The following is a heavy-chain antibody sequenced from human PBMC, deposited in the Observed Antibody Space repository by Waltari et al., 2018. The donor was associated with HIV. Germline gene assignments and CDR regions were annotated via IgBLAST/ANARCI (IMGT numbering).Heavy chain of an antibody. Sequence: QLHESGPGLVKSSETLSLTCTVSGDSAASGRFSWTWIRQSPGVGLGGLGTIAASVTSTDMPSFGSRRSMAVDVCKNQFSLNLKSWTSADTATYYCEREGPNDSDTSGYHYAHRALELWGQGTTVIV. CDR1: GDSAASGRFS. V-gene: IGHV4-61*01. D-gene: IGHD3-22*01. CDR3: EREGPNDSDTSGYHYAHRALEL. J-gene: IGHJ6*02. CDR2: IAASVTS.